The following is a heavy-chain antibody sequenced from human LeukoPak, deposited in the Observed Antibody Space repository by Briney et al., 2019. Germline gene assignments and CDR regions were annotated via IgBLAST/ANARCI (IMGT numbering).Heavy chain of an antibody. V-gene: IGHV3-74*01. Sequence: GGSLRLSCAASGFTCSRYWMHWVRQAPGKGLVWVSRINSEGSSTSYADSVKGRFTISRDNAKNTLYLQMNSLRAEDTAVYYCASRDQSCSGDTCYPIDYWGQGTLVTVSS. CDR3: ASRDQSCSGDTCYPIDY. CDR2: INSEGSST. J-gene: IGHJ4*02. D-gene: IGHD2-15*01. CDR1: GFTCSRYW.